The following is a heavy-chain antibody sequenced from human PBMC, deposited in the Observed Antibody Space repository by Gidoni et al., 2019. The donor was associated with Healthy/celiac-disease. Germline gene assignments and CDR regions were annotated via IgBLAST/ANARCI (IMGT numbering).Heavy chain of an antibody. Sequence: EVQLLESGGGLVQPGGSVRLYGAASGFTFSSYAMSWVRQAPGKGLEVVSAISGSGGITYYADSVKGRFTISRDNSKNTLYLQMNSRRAEDTAVYYCAKDRGSWVVRGVNDYWGQGTLVTVXS. CDR2: ISGSGGIT. CDR3: AKDRGSWVVRGVNDY. D-gene: IGHD3-10*01. J-gene: IGHJ4*02. CDR1: GFTFSSYA. V-gene: IGHV3-23*01.